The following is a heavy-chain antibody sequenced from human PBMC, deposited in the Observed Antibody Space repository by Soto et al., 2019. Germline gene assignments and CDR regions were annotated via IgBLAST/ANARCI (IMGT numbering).Heavy chain of an antibody. J-gene: IGHJ6*02. D-gene: IGHD6-19*01. CDR2: INSDGSST. CDR3: ARMAGDRYYYYGMDV. CDR1: GFTFSSYW. Sequence: EVQLVESGGGLVQPGGSLRLSCAASGFTFSSYWMHWVRQAPGKGLVWVSRINSDGSSTSYADSVKGRFTISRDNAXSTLYLQMNSLSAEDTAVYYCARMAGDRYYYYGMDVWGQGTTVTVSS. V-gene: IGHV3-74*01.